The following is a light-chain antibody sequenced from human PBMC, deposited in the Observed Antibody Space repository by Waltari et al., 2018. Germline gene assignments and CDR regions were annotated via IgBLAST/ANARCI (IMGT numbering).Light chain of an antibody. CDR2: GAS. V-gene: IGKV1-39*01. Sequence: DIQMTQSPSSLSASVGDRVTITCRTSQTISNNLNWYQQKPGEAPKLLIYGASNLQSGVSSRFSGSGSGTDFTLTISSLQPEDFATYYCLHTLAFGPGTKVDIK. J-gene: IGKJ3*01. CDR1: QTISNN. CDR3: LHTLA.